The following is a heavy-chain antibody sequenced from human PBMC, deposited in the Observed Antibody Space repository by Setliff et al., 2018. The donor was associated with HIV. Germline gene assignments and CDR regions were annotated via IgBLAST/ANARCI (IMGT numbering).Heavy chain of an antibody. CDR3: GTAMYYYYGLDV. Sequence: SETLSLTCAVSGYSISSGYYWGWIRQTPGKGLEWIGHFYTSGTTNYNPSLESRVTISVDTSKNQFSLKLSSVTAADAAVYYCGTAMYYYYGLDVWGQGIRVTVSS. CDR2: FYTSGTT. V-gene: IGHV4-38-2*01. CDR1: GYSISSGYY. D-gene: IGHD2-2*01. J-gene: IGHJ6*02.